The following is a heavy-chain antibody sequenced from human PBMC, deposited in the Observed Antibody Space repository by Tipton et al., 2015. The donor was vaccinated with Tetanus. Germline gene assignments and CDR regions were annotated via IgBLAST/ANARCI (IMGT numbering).Heavy chain of an antibody. CDR3: ARQVALDY. Sequence: SLRLSCAASGFTFSSYWMHWVRQTPGKGLVWVSRINSDGSSTKYADSVKGRFTISRDSAKNSLSLQMNSLRDEDSAVYYCARQVALDYWGQGTLVTVSS. V-gene: IGHV3-74*03. J-gene: IGHJ4*02. CDR2: INSDGSST. CDR1: GFTFSSYW.